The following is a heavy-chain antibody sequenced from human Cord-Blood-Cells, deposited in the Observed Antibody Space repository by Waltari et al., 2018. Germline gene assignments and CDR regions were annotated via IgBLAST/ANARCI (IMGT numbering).Heavy chain of an antibody. CDR3: ARDLGGGWFDP. CDR2: IWYDGSNK. D-gene: IGHD3-16*01. V-gene: IGHV3-33*01. CDR1: GFTFSSYG. Sequence: QVQLVESGGGVVQPGRSLRLCCAASGFTFSSYGMHWVRQAPGKGLEWVAVIWYDGSNKYYADSVKGRFTISRDNSKNTLYLQMNSLRAEDTAVYYCARDLGGGWFDPWGQGTLVTVSS. J-gene: IGHJ5*02.